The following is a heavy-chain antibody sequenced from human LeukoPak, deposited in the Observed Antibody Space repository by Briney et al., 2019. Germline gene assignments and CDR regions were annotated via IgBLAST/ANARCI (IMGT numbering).Heavy chain of an antibody. CDR2: INHSGST. J-gene: IGHJ6*02. Sequence: SETLSLICAVYGGSFSGYYWSWIRQPPGKGLEWIGEINHSGSTNYNPSLKSRVTISVDTSKNQFSLKLSSVTAADTAVYYCARARGNGAAAAPRYYYYGMDVWGQGTTVTVSS. CDR3: ARARGNGAAAAPRYYYYGMDV. CDR1: GGSFSGYY. V-gene: IGHV4-34*01. D-gene: IGHD6-13*01.